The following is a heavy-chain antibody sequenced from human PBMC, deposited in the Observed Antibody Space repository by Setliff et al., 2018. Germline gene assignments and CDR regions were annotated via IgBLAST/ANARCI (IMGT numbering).Heavy chain of an antibody. D-gene: IGHD6-13*01. CDR2: INAGNGNT. Sequence: ASVKVSCKASGYTFTSYDINWVRQATGQRLEWMGWINAGNGNTKYSQKFQGRVTITRDTSASTDYMELSSLRAEDTAVYYCARGGIAAAGTTPRTENFGYWGQRTLVTVSS. CDR3: ARGGIAAAGTTPRTENFGY. CDR1: GYTFTSYD. V-gene: IGHV1-3*01. J-gene: IGHJ4*02.